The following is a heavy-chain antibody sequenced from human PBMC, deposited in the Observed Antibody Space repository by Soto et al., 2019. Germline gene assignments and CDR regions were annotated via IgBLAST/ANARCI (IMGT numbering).Heavy chain of an antibody. CDR1: GFNFNGYT. J-gene: IGHJ6*02. CDR2: ISSSGYI. Sequence: GGSLRLSCAASGFNFNGYTINWVRQAPGKRLEWLSSISSSGYIFSTDSVRGRFTISRDNAKNSVYLQINSLRAEDTAVYFCARDCSGGSCYPGMDVWGQGTTVTVSS. V-gene: IGHV3-21*01. CDR3: ARDCSGGSCYPGMDV. D-gene: IGHD2-15*01.